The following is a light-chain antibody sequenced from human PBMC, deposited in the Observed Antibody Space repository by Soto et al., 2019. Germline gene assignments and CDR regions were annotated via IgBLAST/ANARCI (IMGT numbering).Light chain of an antibody. CDR1: QSITNF. CDR2: AAS. CDR3: QQTYNTPMYS. J-gene: IGKJ2*03. Sequence: DIQMTQSPSSLSASVGDRVTITCRASQSITNFLNWYQQKPGKAPELLIYAASSLQSGVPSRFSGSGSRTDFTLTISSLQPEDFATYFCQQTYNTPMYSFGQGTKLEIK. V-gene: IGKV1-39*01.